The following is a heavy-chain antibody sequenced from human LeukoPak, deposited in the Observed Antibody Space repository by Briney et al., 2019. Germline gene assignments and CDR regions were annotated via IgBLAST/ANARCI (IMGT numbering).Heavy chain of an antibody. D-gene: IGHD6-13*01. Sequence: GGSLRLSCAASGFTFSSYGMSWVRQAPGKGLEGVSAISGSGGSTYYADSVKGRFTISRDNSKNTLYLQMNSLRAEDTAVYYCAKGGKQQLALYYYYYMDVWGKGTTVTVSS. V-gene: IGHV3-23*01. CDR2: ISGSGGST. J-gene: IGHJ6*03. CDR1: GFTFSSYG. CDR3: AKGGKQQLALYYYYYMDV.